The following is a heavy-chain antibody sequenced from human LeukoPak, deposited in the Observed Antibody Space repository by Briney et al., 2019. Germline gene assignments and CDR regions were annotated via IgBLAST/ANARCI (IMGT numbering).Heavy chain of an antibody. V-gene: IGHV6-1*01. CDR1: GDSVSSNSAA. CDR2: TYYRSKWYN. J-gene: IGHJ3*02. CDR3: ARSLRDSSWSLDAFDI. Sequence: SQTLSLTCAISGDSVSSNSAAWNWIRQSPSRGLEWLGRTYYRSKWYNDYAVSVKSRITTNPDTSKNQFSLQLNSVTPEDTAVYYCARSLRDSSWSLDAFDIWGQGTMVTVSS. D-gene: IGHD6-13*01.